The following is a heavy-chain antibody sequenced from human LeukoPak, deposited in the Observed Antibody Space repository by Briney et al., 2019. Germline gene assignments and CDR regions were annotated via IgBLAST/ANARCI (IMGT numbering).Heavy chain of an antibody. J-gene: IGHJ4*02. Sequence: GGSLRLSCAASGFTFSSYWMHWVRQAPGKGLVWVSRINSDGSSTSYADSVRGRFTISRDNAKNTLYLQMNSLRAEDTSVYYCARDRNTGSSYENLFEYWGQGSLVTVSS. CDR3: ARDRNTGSSYENLFEY. V-gene: IGHV3-74*01. CDR2: INSDGSST. CDR1: GFTFSSYW. D-gene: IGHD1-26*01.